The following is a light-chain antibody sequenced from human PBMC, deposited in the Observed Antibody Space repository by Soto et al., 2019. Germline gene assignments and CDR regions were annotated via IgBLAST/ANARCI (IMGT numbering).Light chain of an antibody. V-gene: IGLV2-23*01. Sequence: QSALTQPASVSGSPGQSITLSCTGPNYNLVSWYQHHPGKAPKLMIYEGYQRPSGVSDRFSGSQSGNTASLTISGLQAEDEADYYCSSYAGAVVFGGGTKLTVL. CDR1: NYNL. CDR2: EGY. J-gene: IGLJ2*01. CDR3: SSYAGAVV.